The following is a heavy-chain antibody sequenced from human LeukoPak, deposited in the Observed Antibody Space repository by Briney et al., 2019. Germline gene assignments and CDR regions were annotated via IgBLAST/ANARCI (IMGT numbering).Heavy chain of an antibody. V-gene: IGHV3-7*01. CDR3: ARASGGYFDY. Sequence: PGGSLRLSCAASGFTFSSYWMSWVRQAPGMGLELVSNIKEDGSEKYYVDPVKGRFTISRDNARNSLYLQLNSLRAGDTAVYYCARASGGYFDYWGQGTLATVSS. J-gene: IGHJ4*02. CDR1: GFTFSSYW. CDR2: IKEDGSEK. D-gene: IGHD6-25*01.